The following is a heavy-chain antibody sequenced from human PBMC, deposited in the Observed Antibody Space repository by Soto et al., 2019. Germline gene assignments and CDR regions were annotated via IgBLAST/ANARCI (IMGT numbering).Heavy chain of an antibody. J-gene: IGHJ4*02. CDR3: ARDRPVYSSGRGYFDY. CDR2: IYYTGST. Sequence: SETLSLTCTVSGASISSSSYYWGWIRQPPGKGLEWIGTIYYTGSTYYNPSLKSRVTISVDTSRNQFSLQLNSETPEDTAVYYCARDRPVYSSGRGYFDYWGQGTLVTVSS. D-gene: IGHD6-19*01. V-gene: IGHV4-39*02. CDR1: GASISSSSYY.